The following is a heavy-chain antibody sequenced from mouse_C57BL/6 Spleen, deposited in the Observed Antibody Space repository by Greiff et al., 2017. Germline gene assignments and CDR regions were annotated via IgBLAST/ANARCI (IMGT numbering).Heavy chain of an antibody. CDR3: ARRGRATTGHWYCDV. V-gene: IGHV1-50*01. CDR2: IDPSDSYT. CDR1: GYTFTSYW. Sequence: QVQLQQPGAELVKPGASVKLSCKASGYTFTSYWMQWVKQRPGQGLEWIGEIDPSDSYTNYNQKFKGKATLTVDTSASTAYMQLSSLTSEDSAVEYWARRGRATTGHWYCDVWGTGTTGTGSA. J-gene: IGHJ1*03. D-gene: IGHD1-1*01.